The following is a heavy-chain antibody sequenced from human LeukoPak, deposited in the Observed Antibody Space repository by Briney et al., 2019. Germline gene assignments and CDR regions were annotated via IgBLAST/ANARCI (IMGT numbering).Heavy chain of an antibody. CDR2: ISAYNGNT. D-gene: IGHD1-26*01. V-gene: IGHV1-18*01. CDR3: ARESNLGATIGRSKYFDY. J-gene: IGHJ4*02. Sequence: ASVKVSCKASGYTFTSYGISWVRQAPGQGLEWMGWISAYNGNTNYAQKLQGRVTMTTDTSTSTAYMELRSLRSDDTAVYYCARESNLGATIGRSKYFDYWGQGTLVTVSS. CDR1: GYTFTSYG.